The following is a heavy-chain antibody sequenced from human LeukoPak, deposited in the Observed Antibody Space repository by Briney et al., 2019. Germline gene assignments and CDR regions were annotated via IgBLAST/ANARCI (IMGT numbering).Heavy chain of an antibody. CDR2: IYYSGST. CDR3: ASFYCSGGSCYQYFSYYYMDV. Sequence: SETLSLTCTVSGGSISNYYWSWIRQPPGKGLEWIGYIYYSGSTYYNPSLQSRVTISVDTSKNQFSLKLNSVTAADTAVYYCASFYCSGGSCYQYFSYYYMDVWGKGTTVTISS. CDR1: GGSISNYY. V-gene: IGHV4-59*08. J-gene: IGHJ6*03. D-gene: IGHD2-15*01.